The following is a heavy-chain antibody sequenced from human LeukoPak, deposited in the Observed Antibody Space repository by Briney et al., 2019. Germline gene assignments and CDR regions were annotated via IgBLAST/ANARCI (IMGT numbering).Heavy chain of an antibody. J-gene: IGHJ3*02. D-gene: IGHD3-3*01. CDR3: ARDCQRGSSYYDFWSGHDAFDI. Sequence: GSLRLSCAASGFTFSSYSMNWVRQAPGKGLEWVSSISSSSSYIYYADSVKGRFTISRDNAKNSLYLQMNSLRDEDTAVYYCARDCQRGSSYYDFWSGHDAFDIWGQGTMVTVSS. CDR2: ISSSSSYI. V-gene: IGHV3-21*01. CDR1: GFTFSSYS.